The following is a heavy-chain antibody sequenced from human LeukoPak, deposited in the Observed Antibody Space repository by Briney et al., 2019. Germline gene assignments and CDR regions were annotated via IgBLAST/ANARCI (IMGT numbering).Heavy chain of an antibody. Sequence: WMRQAXGXGLEWVGWINPNSGGTNYAQKFQGRVTLTRDTSAGTAYMDLSSLRSDDTAVYYCAQSIAVPRIPTFDVWGQGTVVAVSS. D-gene: IGHD6-19*01. CDR2: INPNSGGT. CDR3: AQSIAVPRIPTFDV. V-gene: IGHV1-2*02. J-gene: IGHJ3*01.